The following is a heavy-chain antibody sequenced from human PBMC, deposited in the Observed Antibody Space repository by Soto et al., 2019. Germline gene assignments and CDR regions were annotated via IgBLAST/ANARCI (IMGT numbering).Heavy chain of an antibody. D-gene: IGHD5-18*01. CDR1: GGSISIISYY. J-gene: IGHJ4*02. Sequence: QLQLQEPGPGLVRPSGTLSFTCPVSGGSISIISYYWGWIRRPPGKGLEGIGSNYYSGSAYYNPSIKSRVTISVDTSKNQFSLKLTSVTAADTAVYYCASPTPVYSYGYTFDYWGKGTLVTVSS. V-gene: IGHV4-39*01. CDR2: NYYSGSA. CDR3: ASPTPVYSYGYTFDY.